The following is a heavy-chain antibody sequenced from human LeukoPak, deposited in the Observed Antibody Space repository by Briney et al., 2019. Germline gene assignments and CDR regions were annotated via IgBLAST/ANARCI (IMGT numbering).Heavy chain of an antibody. CDR2: ISWNSGSI. Sequence: GGSLRLSCAASGFTFSSYSMNWVRQAPGKGLEWVSGISWNSGSIGYADSVKGRSTISRDNAKNSLYLQMNSLRAEDTALYYCAKDPSAGRGDYWGQGTLVTVSS. D-gene: IGHD6-13*01. J-gene: IGHJ4*02. V-gene: IGHV3-9*01. CDR3: AKDPSAGRGDY. CDR1: GFTFSSYS.